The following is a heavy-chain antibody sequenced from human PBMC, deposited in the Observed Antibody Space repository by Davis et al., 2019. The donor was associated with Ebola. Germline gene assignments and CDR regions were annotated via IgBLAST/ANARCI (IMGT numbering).Heavy chain of an antibody. CDR2: INPSGGST. CDR1: GYTFTSYY. Sequence: AASVKVSCKASGYTFTSYYMHWVRQAPGQGLEWMGIINPSGGSTSYAQKFQGRVTMTRDTSTSTVYMELSSLRSEDTAVYYCAREESCSGGSCYDSAHWFDPWGQGTLVTVSS. V-gene: IGHV1-46*01. D-gene: IGHD2-15*01. CDR3: AREESCSGGSCYDSAHWFDP. J-gene: IGHJ5*02.